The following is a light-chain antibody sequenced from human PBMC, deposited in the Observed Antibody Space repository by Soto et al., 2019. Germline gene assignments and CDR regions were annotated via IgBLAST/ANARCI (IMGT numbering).Light chain of an antibody. CDR1: SSDVGGYNY. V-gene: IGLV2-14*01. CDR2: DVS. Sequence: QSALTQPASVSGSPGQSIAISCTGTSSDVGGYNYVSWYQQHPGKAPKVMIYDVSNRPSGVSDRFSGSESGNTASLTISGLQADDEADYYCSSYTSGSLYVFGTGTKVTVL. J-gene: IGLJ1*01. CDR3: SSYTSGSLYV.